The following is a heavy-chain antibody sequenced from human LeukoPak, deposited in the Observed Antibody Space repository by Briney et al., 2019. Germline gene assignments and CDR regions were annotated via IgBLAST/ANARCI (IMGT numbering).Heavy chain of an antibody. V-gene: IGHV3-30*02. CDR1: GFTFSSYG. J-gene: IGHJ4*02. Sequence: GGSLRLSCAASGFTFSSYGMHWVRQAPGKGLEWVAFIRYDGSNKYYADSVKGRFTISRDNSKNTLYLQMNSLRAEDTAVYYCAKDMTPFFYGSGRDYFDYWGQGTLVTVSS. CDR2: IRYDGSNK. CDR3: AKDMTPFFYGSGRDYFDY. D-gene: IGHD3-10*01.